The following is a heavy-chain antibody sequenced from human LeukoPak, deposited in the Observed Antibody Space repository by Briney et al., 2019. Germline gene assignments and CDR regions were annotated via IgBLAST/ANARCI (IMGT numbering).Heavy chain of an antibody. CDR3: ARGLSDTAMALFDY. CDR2: IIPIFGTA. V-gene: IGHV1-69*13. D-gene: IGHD5-18*01. Sequence: ASVKVSCKASGGTFSSYAISWVRQAPGQGLEWMGGIIPIFGTANYAQKFQGRVTITADESTSTAYMELSSLRSEDTAVYYCARGLSDTAMALFDYWGQGTLVTASS. CDR1: GGTFSSYA. J-gene: IGHJ4*02.